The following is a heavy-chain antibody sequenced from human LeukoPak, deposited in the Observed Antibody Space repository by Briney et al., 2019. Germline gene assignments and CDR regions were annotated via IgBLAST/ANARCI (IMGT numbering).Heavy chain of an antibody. V-gene: IGHV3-21*01. D-gene: IGHD3-10*01. Sequence: GGSLRLSCAASGFTFSSYSMNWVRQAPGKGLEWVSSVSSSSSYIYYADSVKGRFTISRDNAKNSLYLQMNSLRAEDTAVYYCASYAKSGDFFDPWGQGTLVTVSS. CDR2: VSSSSSYI. CDR3: ASYAKSGDFFDP. CDR1: GFTFSSYS. J-gene: IGHJ5*02.